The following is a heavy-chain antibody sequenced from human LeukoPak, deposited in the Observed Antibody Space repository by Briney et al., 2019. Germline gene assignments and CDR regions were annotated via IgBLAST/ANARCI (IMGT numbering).Heavy chain of an antibody. D-gene: IGHD2-21*01. J-gene: IGHJ4*02. V-gene: IGHV4-34*01. Sequence: SETLSLTCAVYGGSFSGYYWSWIRQPPGKGLEWIGEINHSGSTNYNPSPKSRVTISVDTSKNQFSLKLSSVTAADTAVYYCARDPFPICARSYFDYWGQGTLVTVSS. CDR2: INHSGST. CDR3: ARDPFPICARSYFDY. CDR1: GGSFSGYY.